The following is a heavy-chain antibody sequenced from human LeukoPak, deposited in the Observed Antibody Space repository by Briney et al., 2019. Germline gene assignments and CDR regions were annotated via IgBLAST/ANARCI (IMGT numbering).Heavy chain of an antibody. CDR2: IYYSGSS. CDR3: ARGPGRSGFDL. CDR1: GGSISSSSHY. V-gene: IGHV4-39*07. Sequence: PSETLSLTCTVSGGSISSSSHYWGWIRQPPGKGLEWIGTIYYSGSSTYNPSLKSRVTISVDKSKNQFSLKLSSVTAADTAVYYCARGPGRSGFDLWGRGTLVTVSS. J-gene: IGHJ2*01.